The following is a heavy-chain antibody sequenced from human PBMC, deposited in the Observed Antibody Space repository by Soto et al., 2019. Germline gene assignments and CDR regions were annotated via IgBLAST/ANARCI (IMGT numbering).Heavy chain of an antibody. Sequence: SVKVSCKASGGTFSSYAISWVRQAPGQGLEWMGGITPIFGTANYAQKFQGRVTITADKSTSTAYMELSSLRSEDTAVYYCARDSPNGDYAYFDYWGQGTLVTVSS. CDR2: ITPIFGTA. J-gene: IGHJ4*02. CDR3: ARDSPNGDYAYFDY. V-gene: IGHV1-69*06. D-gene: IGHD4-17*01. CDR1: GGTFSSYA.